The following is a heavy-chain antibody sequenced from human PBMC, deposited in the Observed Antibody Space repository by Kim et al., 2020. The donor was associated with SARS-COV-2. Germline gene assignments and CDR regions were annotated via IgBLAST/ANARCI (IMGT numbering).Heavy chain of an antibody. CDR2: GSST. CDR3: VRHSSTTD. Sequence: GSSTYYGDSMKGRFPISRDNSKNTLYLQMSSLRDDDTAVYYCVRHSSTTDWGQGTLVTISS. V-gene: IGHV3-64D*06. D-gene: IGHD6-19*01. J-gene: IGHJ4*02.